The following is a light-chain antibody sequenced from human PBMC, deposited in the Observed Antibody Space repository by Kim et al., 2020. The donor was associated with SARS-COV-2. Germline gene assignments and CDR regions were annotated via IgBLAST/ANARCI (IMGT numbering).Light chain of an antibody. V-gene: IGLV3-1*01. CDR1: KLGDKY. CDR2: QDS. J-gene: IGLJ3*02. Sequence: SYELTQPPSVSVSPGQTASITFSGDKLGDKYACWYQQKPGQSPVLVIYQDSKRPSGIPERFSGSNSGNTATLTISGTQAMDEADYYCQAWDSSTGVFGGGTQLT. CDR3: QAWDSSTGV.